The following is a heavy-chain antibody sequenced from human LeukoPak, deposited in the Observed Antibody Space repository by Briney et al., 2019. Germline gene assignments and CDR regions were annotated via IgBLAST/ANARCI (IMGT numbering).Heavy chain of an antibody. J-gene: IGHJ3*02. CDR3: ARDRGDGYNFGAFDI. D-gene: IGHD5-24*01. CDR1: GFTVSSNY. Sequence: GGSLRLSCAASGFTVSSNYMSWVRQAPGKGLEWVSVIYSGGSTYYADSVKGRFTISRDNSKNTLYPQMNSLRAEDTAVYYCARDRGDGYNFGAFDIWGQGTMVTVSS. V-gene: IGHV3-53*01. CDR2: IYSGGST.